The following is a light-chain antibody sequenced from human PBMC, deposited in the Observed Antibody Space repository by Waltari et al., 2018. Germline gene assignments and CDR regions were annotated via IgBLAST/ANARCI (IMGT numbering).Light chain of an antibody. CDR3: QETYSSPPST. V-gene: IGKV1-39*01. Sequence: DIQVTQSPSSLSAPVGDRVSITCRASQSIGNYLNWYQHKPGKAPKLLIYSASSLQSGVPSRFSGSGSGTEFTLTITSLQPEDFATYYCQETYSSPPSTFGPGTKVESK. J-gene: IGKJ1*01. CDR2: SAS. CDR1: QSIGNY.